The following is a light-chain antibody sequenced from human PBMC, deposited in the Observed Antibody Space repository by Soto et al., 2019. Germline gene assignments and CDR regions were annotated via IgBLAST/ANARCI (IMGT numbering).Light chain of an antibody. CDR2: SNN. CDR3: AAWDDSLRV. J-gene: IGLJ1*01. V-gene: IGLV1-44*01. CDR1: SSNIGSNT. Sequence: QSVLTQPPSASGTPGQRVTISCSGSSSNIGSNTVNWYQQLPGTAPKLLIYSNNQRPSGVPARFSGSKSGTSASLAISGLQSEDEADYYCAAWDDSLRVFGTGTKLTVL.